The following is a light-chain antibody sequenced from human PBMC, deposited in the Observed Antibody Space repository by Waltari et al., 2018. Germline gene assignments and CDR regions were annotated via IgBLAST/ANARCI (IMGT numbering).Light chain of an antibody. J-gene: IGKJ4*01. Sequence: DIQMTQSPTSVSASVGDRVTITCRASQDILRCLAWYQHNPGKAPKLLISETSGLESGVPSRFSGRGSGTDFTLTISNLQPEDFATYYCQQADRLPLTFGGGTKVEIK. CDR1: QDILRC. CDR2: ETS. V-gene: IGKV1-12*01. CDR3: QQADRLPLT.